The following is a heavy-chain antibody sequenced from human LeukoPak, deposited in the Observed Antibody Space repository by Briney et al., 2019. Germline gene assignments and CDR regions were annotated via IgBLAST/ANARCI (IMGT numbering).Heavy chain of an antibody. CDR2: IIPILGIA. CDR3: ERCDSGSYYVGIPLDN. D-gene: IGHD1-26*01. Sequence: SVKVSCKASGGSFSSYTVSWVRQGHGQGLEWVGRIIPILGIANNAQKFQGRVTITADKSTSTAYMELRSLRSEDTAVYYCERCDSGSYYVGIPLDNWGQGTLVTVSS. CDR1: GGSFSSYT. V-gene: IGHV1-69*02. J-gene: IGHJ4*02.